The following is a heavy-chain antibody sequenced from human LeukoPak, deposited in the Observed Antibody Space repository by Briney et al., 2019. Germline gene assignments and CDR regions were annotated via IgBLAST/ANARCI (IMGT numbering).Heavy chain of an antibody. V-gene: IGHV4-4*07. CDR3: ARGRTYYYGSGSYRGYYYYYYMDV. Sequence: PSETLSLTCTVSGGSISSYYWSWIRQPAGKGLEWIGRIYTSGSTNYNPSLKSRVTMSVDTSKNQFSLKLSSVTAADTAVYYCARGRTYYYGSGSYRGYYYYYYMDVWGKGTTVTVSS. CDR2: IYTSGST. D-gene: IGHD3-10*01. J-gene: IGHJ6*03. CDR1: GGSISSYY.